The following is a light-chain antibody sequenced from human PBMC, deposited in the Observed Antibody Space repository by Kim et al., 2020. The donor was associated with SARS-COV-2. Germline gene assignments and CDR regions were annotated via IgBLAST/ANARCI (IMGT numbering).Light chain of an antibody. CDR1: QGISSY. CDR3: QQYYSYPPWT. Sequence: STGDRVTITWRASQGISSYLAGYQQKPGKAPKLLIYAASTLQSGVPSRFSGSGSGTDFTLTISCLQSEDFATYYCQQYYSYPPWTFGQGTKVDIK. CDR2: AAS. J-gene: IGKJ1*01. V-gene: IGKV1-8*01.